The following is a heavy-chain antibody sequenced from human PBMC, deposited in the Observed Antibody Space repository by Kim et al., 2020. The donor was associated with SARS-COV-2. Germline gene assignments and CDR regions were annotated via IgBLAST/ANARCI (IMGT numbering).Heavy chain of an antibody. CDR3: AHRPSIVGASGFDY. Sequence: RPSLKSRLTITKDTSKNQVVLTMTNMDPVDTATYYCAHRPSIVGASGFDYWGQGTLVTVSS. V-gene: IGHV2-5*01. J-gene: IGHJ4*02. D-gene: IGHD1-26*01.